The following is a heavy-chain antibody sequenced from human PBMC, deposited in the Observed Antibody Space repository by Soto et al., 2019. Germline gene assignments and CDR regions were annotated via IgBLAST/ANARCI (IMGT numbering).Heavy chain of an antibody. Sequence: NPGGSLRLSCAASGFTFSSYSMNWVRQAPGKGLEWVSSISSSRSYIYYADSVKGRFTISRDNAKNSLYLQMNSLRAEDTAVYYCARRLTMIVSYYGMDVWGQGTTVTVSS. CDR2: ISSSRSYI. V-gene: IGHV3-21*01. D-gene: IGHD3-22*01. J-gene: IGHJ6*02. CDR1: GFTFSSYS. CDR3: ARRLTMIVSYYGMDV.